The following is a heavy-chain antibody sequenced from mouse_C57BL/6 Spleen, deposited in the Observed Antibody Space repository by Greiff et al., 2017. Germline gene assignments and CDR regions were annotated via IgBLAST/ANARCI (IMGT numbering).Heavy chain of an antibody. CDR2: IYPGDGDT. Sequence: QVQLQQSGAELVKPGASVKISCKASGYAFSSYWMNWVQQRPGKGLEWIGQIYPGDGDTNYNGKFKGKATLTADKSSSTAYMQLSSLTSEDSAVYFCARRGLYSNSFDYWGQGTTLTVSS. J-gene: IGHJ2*01. V-gene: IGHV1-80*01. CDR1: GYAFSSYW. D-gene: IGHD2-5*01. CDR3: ARRGLYSNSFDY.